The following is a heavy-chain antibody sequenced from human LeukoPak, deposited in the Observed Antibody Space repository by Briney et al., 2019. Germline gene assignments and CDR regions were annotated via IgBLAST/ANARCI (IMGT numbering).Heavy chain of an antibody. Sequence: ASVKVSCKASGYTFTGYYMHWVRQAPGQGLEWMGWINPNSGGTNYAQKFQGRVTMTRDTSISTAYMELSRLRSDDTAVYYCARETTVNPDLFDYWGQGTLVTVPS. CDR2: INPNSGGT. CDR3: ARETTVNPDLFDY. CDR1: GYTFTGYY. D-gene: IGHD4-4*01. V-gene: IGHV1-2*02. J-gene: IGHJ4*02.